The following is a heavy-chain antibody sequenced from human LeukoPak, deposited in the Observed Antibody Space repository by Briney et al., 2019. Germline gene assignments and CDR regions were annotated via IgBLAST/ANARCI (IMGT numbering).Heavy chain of an antibody. CDR1: GGSISSYY. CDR3: AREILRYSSGWTYAFDI. D-gene: IGHD6-19*01. J-gene: IGHJ3*02. Sequence: SETLSLTCTVSGGSISSYYWSWIRQPPGKGLEWIGYIYYSGSTNYNPSLKSRVTISVDTSKNQFSLKLSSVTAADTAVYYCAREILRYSSGWTYAFDIWGQGTMVTVSS. CDR2: IYYSGST. V-gene: IGHV4-59*01.